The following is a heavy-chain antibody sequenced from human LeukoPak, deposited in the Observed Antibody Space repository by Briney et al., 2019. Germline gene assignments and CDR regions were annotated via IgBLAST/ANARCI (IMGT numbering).Heavy chain of an antibody. CDR1: GFTFSSYA. J-gene: IGHJ4*02. D-gene: IGHD3-22*01. V-gene: IGHV3-23*01. CDR3: AKYYDSSAYYWFDY. CDR2: ISGSGGST. Sequence: GGSLRLSCAASGFTFSSYAVSWVRQAPGKGLEWVSSISGSGGSTYYADSVKGRFTISRDNSKNTLYLQMNSLRAEDTAVYYCAKYYDSSAYYWFDYWGQGTLVTVSS.